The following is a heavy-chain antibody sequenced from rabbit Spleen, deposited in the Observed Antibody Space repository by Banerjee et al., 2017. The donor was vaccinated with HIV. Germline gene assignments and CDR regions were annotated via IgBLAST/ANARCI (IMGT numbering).Heavy chain of an antibody. J-gene: IGHJ3*01. Sequence: QEQLVESGGGLVQPGASLTLTCTASGFSSSSSYDMCWVRQAPGKGLEWIGCISIRDGRSYYASWVNGRFTISKTSSTTVTLQMTSLTAADTATYFCARYTGAGGTAVAWAFTRLDLWGQGTLVTVS. CDR1: GFSSSSSYD. V-gene: IGHV1S45*01. CDR2: ISIRDGRS. D-gene: IGHD4-2*01. CDR3: ARYTGAGGTAVAWAFTRLDL.